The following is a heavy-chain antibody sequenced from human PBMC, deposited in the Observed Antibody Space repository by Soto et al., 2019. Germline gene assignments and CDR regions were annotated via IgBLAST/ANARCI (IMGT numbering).Heavy chain of an antibody. Sequence: ASVKVSCKASGGTFSSYTISWVRQAPGQGLEYLGWMNPNSGNTAYVQKFQGRVTMTWDTSITTAYMELSSLRSEDTAVYFCARGIKYGAYSRWFDPWGQGTLVTVSS. V-gene: IGHV1-8*02. D-gene: IGHD4-17*01. CDR2: MNPNSGNT. CDR3: ARGIKYGAYSRWFDP. CDR1: GGTFSSYT. J-gene: IGHJ5*02.